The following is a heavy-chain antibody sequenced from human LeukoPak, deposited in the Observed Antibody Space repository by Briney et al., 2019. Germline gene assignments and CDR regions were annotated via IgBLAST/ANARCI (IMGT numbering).Heavy chain of an antibody. J-gene: IGHJ4*02. CDR3: ARLGDYTLWGRDY. D-gene: IGHD4-17*01. CDR1: GFTFSSYG. Sequence: PGGSLRLSCAASGFTFSSYGMHWVRQAPGKGLEWVAVISYDGSNKYYADSVKGRFTISRDNSKNTLYLQMNSLRSEDTAVYYCARLGDYTLWGRDYWGQGTLVTVSS. V-gene: IGHV3-30*03. CDR2: ISYDGSNK.